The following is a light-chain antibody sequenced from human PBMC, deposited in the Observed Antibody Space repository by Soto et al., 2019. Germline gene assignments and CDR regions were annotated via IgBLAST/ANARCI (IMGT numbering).Light chain of an antibody. CDR1: QSLSTA. Sequence: DIQMTQSPSTLSASVGDRVIITCRASQSLSTALVWYQQKPGKAPNLLIYKASSLESGIPLRFSGSGSGTEFNLTIISLQPEDFATYFWQDHISYRRAFVEGTKVEV. CDR3: QDHISYRRA. V-gene: IGKV1-5*03. J-gene: IGKJ1*01. CDR2: KAS.